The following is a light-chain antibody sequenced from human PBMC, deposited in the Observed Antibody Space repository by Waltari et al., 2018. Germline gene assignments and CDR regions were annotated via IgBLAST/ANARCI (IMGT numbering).Light chain of an antibody. J-gene: IGKJ1*01. CDR1: QSVLYSSNNKNY. V-gene: IGKV4-1*01. Sequence: XIVMTQSPDSLAVSLGERATINCKSSQSVLYSSNNKNYLAWYQQKPGQPPKLLIYWASTRESGVPDRFSGSXSGTDFTLTISSLQAEDVAVYYCQXYYSTPRRTXGQGTKVEIK. CDR2: WAS. CDR3: QXYYSTPRRT.